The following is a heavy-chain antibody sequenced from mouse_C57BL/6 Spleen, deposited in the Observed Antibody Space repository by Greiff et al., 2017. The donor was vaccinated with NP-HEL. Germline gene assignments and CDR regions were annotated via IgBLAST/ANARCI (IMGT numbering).Heavy chain of an antibody. V-gene: IGHV3-8*01. J-gene: IGHJ1*03. Sequence: DVMLVESGPGLAKPSQTLSLTCSVTGYSITSDYWNWIRKFPGNKLEYMGYISYSGSTYYNPSLKSRISITRDTSKNQYYLQLNSVTTEDTATYYCAIYTTVVPPHWYFDVWGTGTTVTVSS. CDR2: ISYSGST. D-gene: IGHD1-1*01. CDR1: GYSITSDY. CDR3: AIYTTVVPPHWYFDV.